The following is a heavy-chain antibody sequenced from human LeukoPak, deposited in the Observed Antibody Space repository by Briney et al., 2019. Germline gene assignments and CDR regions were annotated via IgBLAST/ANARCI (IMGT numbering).Heavy chain of an antibody. J-gene: IGHJ5*02. V-gene: IGHV4-34*01. CDR1: GGSFSGYY. CDR2: INHSGST. Sequence: SETLSLTCAVYGGSFSGYYWSWIRQPPGKGLEWIGEINHSGSTNYNPSLKSRVTISVDTSKNQFSLKLSSVTAADTAVYYCARVGGMRDWFDPWGQGTLVTVSS. CDR3: ARVGGMRDWFDP.